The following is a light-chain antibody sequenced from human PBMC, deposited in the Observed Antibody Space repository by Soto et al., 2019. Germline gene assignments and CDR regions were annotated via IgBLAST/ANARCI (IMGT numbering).Light chain of an antibody. J-gene: IGKJ4*01. CDR1: QSVSSNY. Sequence: EIVLTQSPGTLSLSPADRATLSCRSSQSVSSNYLAWYQQKPGQAPRLLIYGASSRATGIPDRFSGSGSGTEFSLTISRLEPEDFAVYYCQQYGSSPLTFGGGTKVDI. CDR2: GAS. CDR3: QQYGSSPLT. V-gene: IGKV3-20*01.